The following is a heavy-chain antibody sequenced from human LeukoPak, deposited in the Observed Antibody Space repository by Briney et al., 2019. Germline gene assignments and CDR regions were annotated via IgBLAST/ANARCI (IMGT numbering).Heavy chain of an antibody. Sequence: GGSLRLSCAASGFTFSSYEMNWVRQAPGKGLEWGSYISSSGRTFYYADSVKGRFTISRDNGKNSLYLQMSSLRVEDTAVYYCARDSRGSSWFFDYWGQGALVTVSS. CDR1: GFTFSSYE. CDR2: ISSSGRTF. CDR3: ARDSRGSSWFFDY. J-gene: IGHJ4*02. D-gene: IGHD6-13*01. V-gene: IGHV3-48*03.